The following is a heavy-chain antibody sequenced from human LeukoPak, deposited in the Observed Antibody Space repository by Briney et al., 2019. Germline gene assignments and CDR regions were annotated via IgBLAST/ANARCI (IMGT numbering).Heavy chain of an antibody. CDR3: ARDAHYYDSSGYPSHGAFDI. CDR2: IWYDGSNK. CDR1: GFTFSSYG. J-gene: IGHJ3*02. D-gene: IGHD3-22*01. V-gene: IGHV3-33*08. Sequence: GRSLRLSCAASGFTFSSYGMHWVRQAPGKGLEWVAVIWYDGSNKYYADSVKGRFTISRDNSKNTLYLQMNSLRAEDTAVYYCARDAHYYDSSGYPSHGAFDIWGQGTMVTVSS.